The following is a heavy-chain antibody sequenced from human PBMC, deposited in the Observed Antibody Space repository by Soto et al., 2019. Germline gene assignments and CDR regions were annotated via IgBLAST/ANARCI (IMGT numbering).Heavy chain of an antibody. CDR2: ISSSSSTT. CDR1: GFTFSNYN. Sequence: EVQLVESGGGLVQPGGSLRLSCAASGFTFSNYNMNWVRQAPGKGLEWVSYISSSSSTTYYADSVKGRFTISRDNXXKTLYLQMNTLRDEDTAVYYCARDGSSRWYNWFDPWGQGTLVTVSS. D-gene: IGHD6-13*01. CDR3: ARDGSSRWYNWFDP. V-gene: IGHV3-48*02. J-gene: IGHJ5*02.